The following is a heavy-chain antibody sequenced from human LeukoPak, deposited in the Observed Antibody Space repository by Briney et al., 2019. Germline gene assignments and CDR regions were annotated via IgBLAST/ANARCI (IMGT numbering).Heavy chain of an antibody. V-gene: IGHV1-2*02. Sequence: ASVKVSCKASGYTFTGYYLHWVRQAPGQGLEWMGWINANSGSTNYARKFQGRVTMTRDTSISTAYMDLSRLRSDDTAVYYCALAAAGLNYFDPWGQGTLVTVSS. CDR3: ALAAAGLNYFDP. CDR1: GYTFTGYY. D-gene: IGHD6-13*01. J-gene: IGHJ5*02. CDR2: INANSGST.